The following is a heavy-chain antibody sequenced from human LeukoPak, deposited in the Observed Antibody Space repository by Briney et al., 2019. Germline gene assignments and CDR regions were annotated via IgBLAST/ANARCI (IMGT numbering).Heavy chain of an antibody. D-gene: IGHD2-2*01. CDR1: TFTFSSYW. V-gene: IGHV3-7*01. CDR3: ARRGAYQNWFDP. Sequence: GGSLRLSCAASTFTFSSYWMSWVRQAPGKGLEWVATIKDDGSEKYYVDSVSGRFTISRDNAKNSLYLQMNSLRAEDTAVYYCARRGAYQNWFDPWGQGTLVTVSS. CDR2: IKDDGSEK. J-gene: IGHJ5*02.